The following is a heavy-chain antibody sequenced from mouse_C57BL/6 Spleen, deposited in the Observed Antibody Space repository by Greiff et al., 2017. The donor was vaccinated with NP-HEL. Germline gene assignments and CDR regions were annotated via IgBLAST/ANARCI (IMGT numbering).Heavy chain of an antibody. V-gene: IGHV1-82*01. D-gene: IGHD2-1*01. CDR1: GYAFSSSW. Sequence: VQLQESGPELVKPGASVKISCKASGYAFSSSWMNWVKQRPGKGLEWIGRIYPGDGDTNYNGKFKGKATLTADKSSSTAYMQLSSLTSEDSAVYFCAREGNHYAMDYWGQVTSVTVSS. CDR3: AREGNHYAMDY. CDR2: IYPGDGDT. J-gene: IGHJ4*01.